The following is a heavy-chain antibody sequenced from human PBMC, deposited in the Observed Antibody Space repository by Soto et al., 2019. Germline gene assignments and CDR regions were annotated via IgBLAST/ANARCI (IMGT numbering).Heavy chain of an antibody. CDR2: ISSSSSYI. CDR1: GFTFSSYS. D-gene: IGHD1-26*01. J-gene: IGHJ6*02. V-gene: IGHV3-21*01. Sequence: PGGSMRLSCAASGFTFSSYSMNWVRQAPGKGLEWVSSISSSSSYIYYADSVKGRFTISRDNAKNSLYLQMNSLRAEDTAVYYCARDWDLEAYGMDVWGQGTTVTVSS. CDR3: ARDWDLEAYGMDV.